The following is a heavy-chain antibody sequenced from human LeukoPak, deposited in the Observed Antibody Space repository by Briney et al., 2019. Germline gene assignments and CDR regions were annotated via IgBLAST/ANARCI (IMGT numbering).Heavy chain of an antibody. CDR2: INPNSGVT. CDR1: GYSFTGYY. J-gene: IGHJ4*02. Sequence: ASVKVSCKASGYSFTGYYIHWVRQAPGQGLEWMGWINPNSGVTNYAQKFQGRVTMTRDTSISTAYMELSRLRSDDTAVYYCARDLTTREYYFDYWGQGTLVTVSS. D-gene: IGHD6-6*01. V-gene: IGHV1-2*02. CDR3: ARDLTTREYYFDY.